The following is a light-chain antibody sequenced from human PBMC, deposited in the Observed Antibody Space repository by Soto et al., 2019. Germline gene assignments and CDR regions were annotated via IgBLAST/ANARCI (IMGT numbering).Light chain of an antibody. J-gene: IGLJ1*01. CDR3: QSYDSSPSGYV. CDR2: ANI. CDR1: GSNIGAGYD. Sequence: QSVPTQPPSVSVAPGQRVTISCAGSGSNIGAGYDVHWYQQLPGTAPKLLIFANINRPSGVPDRFSGSKSGTSASLAITGLRAEDEADYYCQSYDSSPSGYVFGTGTKVTVL. V-gene: IGLV1-40*01.